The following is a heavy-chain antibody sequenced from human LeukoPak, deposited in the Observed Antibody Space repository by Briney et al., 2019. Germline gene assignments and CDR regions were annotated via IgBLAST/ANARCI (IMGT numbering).Heavy chain of an antibody. CDR1: RFTFSSYS. CDR2: ISSSSSYI. V-gene: IGHV3-21*01. Sequence: GGSLRLSCAASRFTFSSYSMNWVRQAPGKGLEWVSSISSSSSYIYYADSVKGRFTISRDNAKNSLYLQMNSLRAEDTAVYFCARGLLPLGYCSGGSCRLITVGYFDYWGQGTLVTVSS. J-gene: IGHJ4*02. CDR3: ARGLLPLGYCSGGSCRLITVGYFDY. D-gene: IGHD2-15*01.